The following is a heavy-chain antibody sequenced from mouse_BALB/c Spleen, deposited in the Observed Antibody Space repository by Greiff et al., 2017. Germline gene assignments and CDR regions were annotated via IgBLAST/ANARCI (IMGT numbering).Heavy chain of an antibody. CDR3: ARSSYYGNPFAY. Sequence: QVQLQQSGAELMKPGASVKISCKATGYTFSSYWIEWVKQRPGHGLEWIGVINPGSGGTNYNEKFKGKATLTADKSSSTAYMQLSSLTSDDSAVYFCARSSYYGNPFAYWGQGTLVTVSA. D-gene: IGHD2-10*01. CDR1: GYTFSSYW. CDR2: INPGSGGT. J-gene: IGHJ3*01. V-gene: IGHV1-54*03.